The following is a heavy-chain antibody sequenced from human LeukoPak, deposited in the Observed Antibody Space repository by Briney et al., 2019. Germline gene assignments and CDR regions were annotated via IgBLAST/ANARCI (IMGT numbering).Heavy chain of an antibody. CDR3: ARDRPDY. CDR1: GGTFSSYA. Sequence: SVKVSCKASGGTFSSYAISWVRQAPGQGLEWMGRIIPILGIANYAQKLQGRVTMTTDTSTSTAYMELRSLRSDDTAVYYCARDRPDYWGQGTLVTVSS. J-gene: IGHJ4*02. V-gene: IGHV1-69*04. CDR2: IIPILGIA.